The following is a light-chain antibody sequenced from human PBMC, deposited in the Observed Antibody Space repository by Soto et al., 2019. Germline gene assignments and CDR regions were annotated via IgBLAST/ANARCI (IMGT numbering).Light chain of an antibody. V-gene: IGKV1-9*01. CDR2: VAS. Sequence: DIQLTQSPSFLSASVGDRVTITCRASQGISSYLAWYQQKPGKAPKLLIYVASTLQSGVPSRFSVSGSGTEFTLTISSLQPEDFATYYCQHLNSYPITFGQGTRLEIK. CDR1: QGISSY. CDR3: QHLNSYPIT. J-gene: IGKJ5*01.